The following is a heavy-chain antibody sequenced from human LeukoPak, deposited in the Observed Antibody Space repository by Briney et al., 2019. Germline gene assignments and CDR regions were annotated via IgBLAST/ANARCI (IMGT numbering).Heavy chain of an antibody. V-gene: IGHV3-30-3*01. CDR1: GFTFSSYA. D-gene: IGHD5-12*01. CDR3: AREWLRFFDY. Sequence: GGSLRLSCAASGFTFSSYAMHWVRQAPGKGLEWVAVISYDGSNKYYADSVKGRFTISRDNSKNTLYLQMNSLRAEDTAVYYCAREWLRFFDYWGQGTLVTVSP. CDR2: ISYDGSNK. J-gene: IGHJ4*02.